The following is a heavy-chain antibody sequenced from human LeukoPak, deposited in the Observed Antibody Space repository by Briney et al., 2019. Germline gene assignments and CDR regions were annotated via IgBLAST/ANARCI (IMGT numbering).Heavy chain of an antibody. J-gene: IGHJ4*02. V-gene: IGHV3-21*01. Sequence: GGSLRLSCAASGFTFSSYSMNWVRQAPGKGLEGVSSISSSSSYIYYADSVKGRFTISRDNAKNSLNLQMNSLRAEDTAVYYCARDSIYNQLPLDYWGQGTLVTVSS. CDR1: GFTFSSYS. D-gene: IGHD2-2*01. CDR3: ARDSIYNQLPLDY. CDR2: ISSSSSYI.